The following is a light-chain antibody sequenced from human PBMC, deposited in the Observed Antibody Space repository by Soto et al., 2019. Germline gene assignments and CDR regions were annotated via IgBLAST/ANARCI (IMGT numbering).Light chain of an antibody. CDR2: AAS. CDR1: QIINKW. V-gene: IGKV1-12*02. Sequence: DFQMTQSPSSVSASVGDRVTITCRASQIINKWLAWYQQKPGKAPTLLIYAASPLQSGVPSRFRGSGPGSDFTLTSSSLQPEDFATTYCQQANSFPFTFGPGTKVDIK. CDR3: QQANSFPFT. J-gene: IGKJ3*01.